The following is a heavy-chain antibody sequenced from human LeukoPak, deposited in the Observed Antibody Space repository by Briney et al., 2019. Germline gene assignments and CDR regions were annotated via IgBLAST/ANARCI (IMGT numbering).Heavy chain of an antibody. D-gene: IGHD4-23*01. J-gene: IGHJ4*02. V-gene: IGHV3-23*01. CDR1: GFTFTYYD. CDR2: ISARGAST. Sequence: GGSLRLSCAASGFTFTYYDMNWVRQAPGKGLEWVGGISARGASTYYAGSVKGRFTISRDNSKNTLYLQLTSLRAEDTAVYYCSKDLSRGGGNLPDYFEYWAERPLDSVSS. CDR3: SKDLSRGGGNLPDYFEY.